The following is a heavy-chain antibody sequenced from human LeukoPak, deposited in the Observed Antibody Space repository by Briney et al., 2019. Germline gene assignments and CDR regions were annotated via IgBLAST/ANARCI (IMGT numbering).Heavy chain of an antibody. J-gene: IGHJ4*02. V-gene: IGHV3-23*01. CDR2: ISGSGLNA. CDR3: VKRTMAGVLERRTYYFDY. Sequence: PGGSLRLSCGASGFTFSNTAMSWVRQAPGKGLEWLSIISGSGLNAYYADSVKGRFTISRDNSKSTLFLQMNSLRAEDTALYYCVKRTMAGVLERRTYYFDYWGQGSLVTVSP. D-gene: IGHD2-2*01. CDR1: GFTFSNTA.